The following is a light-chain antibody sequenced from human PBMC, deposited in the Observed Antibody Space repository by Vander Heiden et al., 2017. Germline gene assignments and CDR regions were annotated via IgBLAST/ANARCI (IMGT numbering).Light chain of an antibody. CDR2: GNS. Sequence: QSVLTQPPSVSGAPGQRVTISCTGSSSNIGAGYDVHWYQQLPGTAPKLLSYGNSNRPSGVPDRFSGSKSGTSASLAITGLQAEDEADYYCQSYDSSLDVVFGGGTKLTVL. CDR1: SSNIGAGYD. J-gene: IGLJ2*01. CDR3: QSYDSSLDVV. V-gene: IGLV1-40*01.